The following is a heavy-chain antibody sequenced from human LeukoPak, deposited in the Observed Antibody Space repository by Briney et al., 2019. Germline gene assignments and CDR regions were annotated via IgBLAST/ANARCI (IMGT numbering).Heavy chain of an antibody. Sequence: GGSLRLSCAASGFTFSSYEMNWVRQAPGKGLEWVSYISSSGSTIYYADSVKGRFTISRDNAKNSLYLQMNSLRAEDTAVYYCANYYGDYLSYWGQGTLVTVSS. J-gene: IGHJ4*02. CDR3: ANYYGDYLSY. CDR1: GFTFSSYE. CDR2: ISSSGSTI. V-gene: IGHV3-48*03. D-gene: IGHD4-17*01.